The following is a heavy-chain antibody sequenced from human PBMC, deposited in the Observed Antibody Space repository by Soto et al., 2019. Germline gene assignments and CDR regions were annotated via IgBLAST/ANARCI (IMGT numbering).Heavy chain of an antibody. J-gene: IGHJ5*02. CDR3: ARIYCTTTTCDSWFDP. D-gene: IGHD2-2*01. Sequence: PVESLKISCTGFGYSFTTFWISCVREMAVEGLEWMGRIDPGDTYATYSPAFQGHVTISADKATSTAYLQWSSLKASDTAMYYCARIYCTTTTCDSWFDPWGQGTLVTVSS. CDR2: IDPGDTYA. CDR1: GYSFTTFW. V-gene: IGHV5-10-1*01.